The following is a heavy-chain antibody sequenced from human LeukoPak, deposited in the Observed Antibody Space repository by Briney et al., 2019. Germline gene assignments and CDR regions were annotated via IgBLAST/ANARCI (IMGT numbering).Heavy chain of an antibody. V-gene: IGHV3-7*01. Sequence: GGSLRLSCGASGFAFSDYSMNWVRQAPGKGLEWVANIKKDGSGKDYVDSVKGRFTVSRDNAKNSLYLQMNSLRAEDTAVYYCATYSSGWLGRGVYWGQGTLVTVSS. J-gene: IGHJ4*02. D-gene: IGHD6-19*01. CDR3: ATYSSGWLGRGVY. CDR1: GFAFSDYS. CDR2: IKKDGSGK.